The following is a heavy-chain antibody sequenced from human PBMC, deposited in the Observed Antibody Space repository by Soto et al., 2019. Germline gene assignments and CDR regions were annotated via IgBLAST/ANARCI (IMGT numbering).Heavy chain of an antibody. CDR3: ATAAGQLDHLDY. CDR2: FDPEDGET. Sequence: GXSVKVSCKVSGYTLTELSMHWVRQAPVKGLEWMGGFDPEDGETIYAQKFQGRVTMTEDTSTDTAYMELSSLRSEDTAVYYCATAAGQLDHLDYWGQGTLVTVSS. V-gene: IGHV1-24*01. J-gene: IGHJ4*02. D-gene: IGHD1-1*01. CDR1: GYTLTELS.